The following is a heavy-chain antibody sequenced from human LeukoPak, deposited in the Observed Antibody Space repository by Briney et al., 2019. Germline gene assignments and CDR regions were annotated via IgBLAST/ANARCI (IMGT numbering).Heavy chain of an antibody. CDR1: GGSITSYY. J-gene: IGHJ4*02. V-gene: IGHV4-59*01. CDR3: ARQGGTDYGDYLAY. CDR2: VFYTGST. D-gene: IGHD4-17*01. Sequence: SETLSLTCTVSGGSITSYYWSWIRQPPGKGLEWMGYVFYTGSTNYNPSLKSRVTISADTSKNQFSLKLSSVTAADTAVYYCARQGGTDYGDYLAYWGQGTLVTVSS.